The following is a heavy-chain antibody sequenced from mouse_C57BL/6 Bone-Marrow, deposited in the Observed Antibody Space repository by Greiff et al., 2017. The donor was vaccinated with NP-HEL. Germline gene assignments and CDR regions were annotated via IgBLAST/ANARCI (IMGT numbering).Heavy chain of an antibody. V-gene: IGHV5-6*01. CDR3: ARSYYYGSSYWYFDV. D-gene: IGHD1-1*01. CDR2: ISSGGSYT. Sequence: EVMLVESGGDLVKPGGSLKLSCAASGFTFSSYGMSWVRQTPDKRLEWVATISSGGSYTYYPDSVKGRFTISRDNAKNTLYLQMSSLKSEDTAMYYCARSYYYGSSYWYFDVWGTGTTVTVSS. CDR1: GFTFSSYG. J-gene: IGHJ1*03.